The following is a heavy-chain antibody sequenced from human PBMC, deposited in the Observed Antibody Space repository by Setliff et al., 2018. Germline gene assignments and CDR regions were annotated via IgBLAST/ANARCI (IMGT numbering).Heavy chain of an antibody. J-gene: IGHJ6*03. CDR1: GGSISTYY. D-gene: IGHD2-2*01. CDR2: IYYSEST. V-gene: IGHV4-59*08. CDR3: ARAGEGPAALHYYYYMDV. Sequence: SETLSLTCTVSGGSISTYYWSWIRQPPGKGLEWIGYIYYSESTNYNPSLKSRVTISVDTSKNQFSLKLSSVTAADTAVYYCARAGEGPAALHYYYYMDVWGKGTTVTVSS.